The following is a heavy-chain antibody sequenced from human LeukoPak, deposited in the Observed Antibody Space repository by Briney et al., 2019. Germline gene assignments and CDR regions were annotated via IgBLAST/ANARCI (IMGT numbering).Heavy chain of an antibody. V-gene: IGHV4-59*01. CDR1: GDSIINYY. CDR2: IYYTGTT. Sequence: KPSETLSLTCSVSGDSIINYYWSWLRQSPEKGLEWIGYIYYTGTTKYNPSLESRVFMSVDTSKNQFSLRLTSVTVADTAVYYCAKEPSVWGQGILVTVSS. J-gene: IGHJ4*02. CDR3: AKEPSV.